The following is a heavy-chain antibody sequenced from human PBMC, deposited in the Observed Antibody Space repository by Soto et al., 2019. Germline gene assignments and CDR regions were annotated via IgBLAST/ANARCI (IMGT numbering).Heavy chain of an antibody. CDR3: ARIRTRGWSNDL. J-gene: IGHJ5*02. CDR1: EFTFSDYY. D-gene: IGHD6-19*01. Sequence: PGGSLRLSCVALEFTFSDYYLSWILQAPGKGLEWVSLISSRERTIYYADSVKGRFTISRDNAKKSLYLQMHSLRAEDTAVYYCARIRTRGWSNDLWGQGTLVTVSS. V-gene: IGHV3-11*01. CDR2: ISSRERTI.